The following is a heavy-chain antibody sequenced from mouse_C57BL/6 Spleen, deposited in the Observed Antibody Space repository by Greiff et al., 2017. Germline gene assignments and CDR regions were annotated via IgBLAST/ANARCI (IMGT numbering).Heavy chain of an antibody. CDR2: ISDGGSYT. Sequence: EVNLVESGGGLVKPGGSLKLSCAASGFTFSSYAMSWVRQTPEKRLDWVATISDGGSYTYYPDNVKGRFTISRDNAKNNLYLQMSHLKSEDTAMYYCARAINRDEYPMAYWGQATSVTVSS. V-gene: IGHV5-4*03. D-gene: IGHD4-1*01. J-gene: IGHJ4*01. CDR3: ARAINRDEYPMAY. CDR1: GFTFSSYA.